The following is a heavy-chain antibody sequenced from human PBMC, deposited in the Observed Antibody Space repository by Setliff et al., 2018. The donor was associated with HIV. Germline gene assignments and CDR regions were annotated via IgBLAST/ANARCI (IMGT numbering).Heavy chain of an antibody. D-gene: IGHD3-10*01. CDR1: GYRFASYW. V-gene: IGHV5-51*01. Sequence: PGESLKISCKGSGYRFASYWIGWVRQMPGKGLEWMGIIYPGDSATRYSPSFQGQVTISADKSISTAYLHWSSLKASDTAVYYCATDRTQTGINMVRGRIVDPARYPLDYWGQGTLVTVSS. J-gene: IGHJ4*02. CDR2: IYPGDSAT. CDR3: ATDRTQTGINMVRGRIVDPARYPLDY.